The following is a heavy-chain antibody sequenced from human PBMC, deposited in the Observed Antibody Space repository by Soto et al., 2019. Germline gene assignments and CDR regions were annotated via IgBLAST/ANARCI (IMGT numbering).Heavy chain of an antibody. CDR3: ARVYCSGGGCYGIDY. Sequence: QVQLVQSGAEVKKPGASVKISCKASGDTFTSYYMHWVRQAPGQGLEWMGIINPSGDTSYAQKFQGRVTMTRDTSTSTVYMELSSPRSEDTAVYYCARVYCSGGGCYGIDYWGQGTLVTVSS. CDR1: GDTFTSYY. V-gene: IGHV1-46*01. CDR2: INPSGDT. J-gene: IGHJ4*02. D-gene: IGHD2-15*01.